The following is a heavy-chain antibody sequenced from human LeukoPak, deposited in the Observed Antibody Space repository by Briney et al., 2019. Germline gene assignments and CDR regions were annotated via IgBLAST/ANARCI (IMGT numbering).Heavy chain of an antibody. CDR2: ITSTSTI. D-gene: IGHD1-26*01. CDR1: GFTFSSYG. J-gene: IGHJ4*02. V-gene: IGHV3-48*02. Sequence: PGRSLRLSCAASGFTFSSYGMHWVRQAPGKGLEWIAIITSTSTIYYAESVKGRFTISRDTARDSLFLQMSSLRDEDTAVYFCARGPLGWSDYWGQGILVTVSS. CDR3: ARGPLGWSDY.